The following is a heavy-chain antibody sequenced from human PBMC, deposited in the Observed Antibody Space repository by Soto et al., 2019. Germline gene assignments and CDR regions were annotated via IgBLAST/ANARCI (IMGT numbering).Heavy chain of an antibody. CDR2: IYPGDSDT. CDR1: GYSFTSYW. J-gene: IGHJ3*02. Sequence: PGESLKISCNCSGYSFTSYWIGLVRQLPGKGLEWMGIIYPGDSDTRYSPSFQGQVTISADKSISTAYLQWSSLKASDTAMYYCARMTDYGGNRDAFDIWGQGTMVTVSS. CDR3: ARMTDYGGNRDAFDI. D-gene: IGHD4-17*01. V-gene: IGHV5-51*01.